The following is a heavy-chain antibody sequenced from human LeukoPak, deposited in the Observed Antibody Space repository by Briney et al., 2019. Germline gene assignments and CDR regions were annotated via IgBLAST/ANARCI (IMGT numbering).Heavy chain of an antibody. J-gene: IGHJ5*02. Sequence: PGGSLRLSCAASGFTFTSHVMSWVRQTPGKELEWVSAIDGSGHTTYYADSVRGRFIISRDNSKKMLYLQMNSLIAEDTATYYCARESIRSGSLKWFDPWGQGTLVTVSS. CDR2: IDGSGHTT. CDR3: ARESIRSGSLKWFDP. V-gene: IGHV3-23*01. D-gene: IGHD3-3*01. CDR1: GFTFTSHV.